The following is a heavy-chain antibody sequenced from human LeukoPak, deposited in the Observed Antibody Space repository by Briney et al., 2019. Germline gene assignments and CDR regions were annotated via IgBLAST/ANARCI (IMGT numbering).Heavy chain of an antibody. J-gene: IGHJ4*02. V-gene: IGHV3-43*01. CDR2: INGDGGST. D-gene: IGHD5-18*01. CDR1: GFTFDNYI. Sequence: GGSLRLSCAASGFTFDNYIMHWVRQAPGKGLEWVSLINGDGGSTYSADSVKGRFTISRDNSKNSLYLQMNSLRTEDTALYYCARDSGYGYASLDYWGQGTLVTVSS. CDR3: ARDSGYGYASLDY.